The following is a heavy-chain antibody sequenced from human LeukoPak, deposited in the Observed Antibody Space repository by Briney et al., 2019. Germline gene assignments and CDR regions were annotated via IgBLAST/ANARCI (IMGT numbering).Heavy chain of an antibody. J-gene: IGHJ3*02. D-gene: IGHD3-22*01. CDR2: INHSGST. V-gene: IGHV4-34*01. CDR3: ARGMKWAYYYDSSGRRDDAFDI. CDR1: GGSFSGYY. Sequence: PSETLSLTCAVYGGSFSGYYWSWIRQPPGKGLEWIGEINHSGSTNYNPSLKSRVIISVDTSKNQFSLKLSSVTAADTAVYYCARGMKWAYYYDSSGRRDDAFDIWGQGTMVTVSS.